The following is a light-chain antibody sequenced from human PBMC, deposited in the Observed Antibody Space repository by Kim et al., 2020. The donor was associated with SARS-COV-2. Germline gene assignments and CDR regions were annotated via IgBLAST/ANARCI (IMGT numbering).Light chain of an antibody. CDR2: DAS. CDR1: VSSK. J-gene: IGKJ4*01. V-gene: IGKV3D-15*01. Sequence: VSSKLAWYQQPPGQPPRLLIYDASTRATGIPAKFSGTGSGTDFTLIISSLQSEDSAVYYCQQYDSWLSFGGGTKVDIK. CDR3: QQYDSWLS.